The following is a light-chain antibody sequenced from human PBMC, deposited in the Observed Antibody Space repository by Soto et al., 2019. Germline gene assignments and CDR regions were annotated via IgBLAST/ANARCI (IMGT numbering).Light chain of an antibody. CDR2: GAS. CDR3: QQYGSSPLT. CDR1: QSVSSSY. Sequence: IVLTQSPGTLSLSPWERATLSCRASQSVSSSYLAWYQQQPGQAPRLLIYGASSRATGIPDRFSGSGSGTDFTLTISRLEPEDFAVYYCQQYGSSPLTFGGGTKVEIK. J-gene: IGKJ4*01. V-gene: IGKV3-20*01.